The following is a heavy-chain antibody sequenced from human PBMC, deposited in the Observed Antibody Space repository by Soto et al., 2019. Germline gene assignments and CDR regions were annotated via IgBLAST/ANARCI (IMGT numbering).Heavy chain of an antibody. CDR3: ARMRGVYYYYMDV. J-gene: IGHJ6*03. Sequence: ASVKVSCKASVYTFTGYYMHWVRQAPGQGLEWMGWISAYNGDTNYAQKLQGRVTMTTDTSTSTAYMELRSLRSDDTAVYYCARMRGVYYYYMDVWGKGTTVTVSS. CDR2: ISAYNGDT. V-gene: IGHV1-18*04. CDR1: VYTFTGYY. D-gene: IGHD2-8*01.